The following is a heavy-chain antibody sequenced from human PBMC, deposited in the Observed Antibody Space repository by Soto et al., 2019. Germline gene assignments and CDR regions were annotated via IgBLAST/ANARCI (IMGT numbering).Heavy chain of an antibody. Sequence: QVQLVQSGAEVKKPGSSVKVSCKASGGTFSSYAISWVRQAPGQGLEWMGVIIPIFGTANYAQKFQGRVTITADESTSTSYMELSSLRAEDTAVYYCARDTVAANYYGMDVWGQGTTVTVSS. CDR1: GGTFSSYA. V-gene: IGHV1-69*12. CDR2: IIPIFGTA. D-gene: IGHD6-19*01. J-gene: IGHJ6*02. CDR3: ARDTVAANYYGMDV.